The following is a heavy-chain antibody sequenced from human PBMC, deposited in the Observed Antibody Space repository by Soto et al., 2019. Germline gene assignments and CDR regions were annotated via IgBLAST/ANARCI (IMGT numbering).Heavy chain of an antibody. CDR3: ARTPSGYRYPYYFDY. V-gene: IGHV3-9*01. D-gene: IGHD5-12*01. CDR2: ISWNSGTL. Sequence: GGSLRLSCAASGFNFEDYAIHWVRQAPGKGLEWVSGISWNSGTLEYADSVRGRFTISRDNAKNSLYLQMHSLRAEDTAFYYCARTPSGYRYPYYFDYWGQGALVTVSS. CDR1: GFNFEDYA. J-gene: IGHJ4*02.